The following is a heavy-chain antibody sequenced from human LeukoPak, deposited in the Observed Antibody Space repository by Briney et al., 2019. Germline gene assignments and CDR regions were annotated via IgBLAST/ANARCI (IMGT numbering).Heavy chain of an antibody. CDR1: GFTFSSYW. CDR3: ARATQPGFDP. J-gene: IGHJ5*02. V-gene: IGHV3-48*01. D-gene: IGHD2-15*01. CDR2: ISSDSGAR. Sequence: PGGSLRLSCAASGFTFSSYWMSWVRQAPGKGLEWVSYISSDSGARYYADSVKGRFTISRDNAKNSLYLQMNSLRAEDTAVYYCARATQPGFDPWGQGTLVTVSS.